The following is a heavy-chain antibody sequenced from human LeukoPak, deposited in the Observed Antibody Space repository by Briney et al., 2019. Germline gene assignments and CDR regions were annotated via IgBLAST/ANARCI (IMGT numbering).Heavy chain of an antibody. Sequence: GGSLRLSCAASGFTFTNYWMSWVRQTPGEAPEWVANIKQDESEMYYLDSVKGRFTISRDNAKNSLYLQMNSLRGDDTAIYYCARDKVTGASYFDYWGQGTLVTVSS. D-gene: IGHD1-1*01. CDR3: ARDKVTGASYFDY. CDR2: IKQDESEM. V-gene: IGHV3-7*01. J-gene: IGHJ4*02. CDR1: GFTFTNYW.